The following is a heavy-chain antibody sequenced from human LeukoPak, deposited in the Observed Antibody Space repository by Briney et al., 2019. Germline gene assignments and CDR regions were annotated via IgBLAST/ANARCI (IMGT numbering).Heavy chain of an antibody. D-gene: IGHD2-2*01. V-gene: IGHV1-46*01. CDR2: INPSGGST. J-gene: IGHJ4*02. CDR1: GYTFTRYY. Sequence: GASVKVSCKASGYTFTRYYMHWVRQAPGQGLEWMGIINPSGGSTSYAQKFQGRVTMTRDTSTSTVYMELSSLRSEDTAVYYCARDPGVVPAAKYYFDYWGQGTLVTVSS. CDR3: ARDPGVVPAAKYYFDY.